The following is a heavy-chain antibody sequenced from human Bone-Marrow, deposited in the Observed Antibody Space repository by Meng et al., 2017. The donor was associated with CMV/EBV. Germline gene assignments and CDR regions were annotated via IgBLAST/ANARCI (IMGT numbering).Heavy chain of an antibody. J-gene: IGHJ4*02. CDR1: GGSMRWNY. V-gene: IGHV4-59*01. CDR3: ARGFSDGSAYYRHYFNN. CDR2: IYFTGTT. D-gene: IGHD3-22*01. Sequence: GSLRLSCTVSGGSMRWNYLHWIRQPPGKGLEWIGSIYFTGTTNYNPSLKSRVTMSVDTSNNQFSLRRSSVIAADTAFYYCARGFSDGSAYYRHYFNNWGQGTLVTVSS.